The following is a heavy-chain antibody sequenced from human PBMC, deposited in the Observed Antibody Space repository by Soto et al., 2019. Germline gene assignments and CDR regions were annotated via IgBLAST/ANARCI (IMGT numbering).Heavy chain of an antibody. V-gene: IGHV1-3*01. Sequence: ASVKVSCKASGYTFTSYAMHWVRQAPGQRLEWMGWINAGNGNTKYSQKFQGRVTITRDTSASTAYMELSSLRSEDTAVYYCATGGDRGFYYYYYMDVWGKGTTVTVSS. CDR2: INAGNGNT. J-gene: IGHJ6*03. D-gene: IGHD2-21*02. CDR3: ATGGDRGFYYYYYMDV. CDR1: GYTFTSYA.